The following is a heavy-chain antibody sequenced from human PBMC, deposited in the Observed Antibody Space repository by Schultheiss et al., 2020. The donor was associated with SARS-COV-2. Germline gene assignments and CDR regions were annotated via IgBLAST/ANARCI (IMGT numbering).Heavy chain of an antibody. V-gene: IGHV1-18*01. CDR1: GYTFTSYG. J-gene: IGHJ6*02. CDR3: ARALYSQYNMDV. CDR2: INPNSGGT. Sequence: ASVKVSCKASGYTFTSYGISWVRQAPGQGLEWMGWINPNSGGTNYAQNLQGRVTMTTDTSTSTAYMELRSLRSDDTAVYYCARALYSQYNMDVWGQGTTVTVSS. D-gene: IGHD2-21*01.